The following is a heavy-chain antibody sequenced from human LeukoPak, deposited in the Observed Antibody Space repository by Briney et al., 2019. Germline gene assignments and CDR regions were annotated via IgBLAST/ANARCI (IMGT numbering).Heavy chain of an antibody. CDR2: INAGNGNT. Sequence: ASVKVSCKASGYTFTSYAMHWVRQAPGQRLEWMGWINAGNGNTKYSQKFQGRVTITRDTSASTAYMELSSLRSEDTAVYYCAPSPRIRPDYDNSGYYYGDYWGQGTLVTVSS. CDR3: APSPRIRPDYDNSGYYYGDY. D-gene: IGHD3-22*01. V-gene: IGHV1-3*01. J-gene: IGHJ4*02. CDR1: GYTFTSYA.